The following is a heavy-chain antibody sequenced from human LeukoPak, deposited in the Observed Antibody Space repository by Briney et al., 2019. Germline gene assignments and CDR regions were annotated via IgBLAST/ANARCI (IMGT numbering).Heavy chain of an antibody. CDR2: INHSGST. J-gene: IGHJ4*02. V-gene: IGHV4-34*01. CDR1: GGSFSGYY. CDR3: ARDPPAGTSPY. Sequence: SETLSLTCAVYGGSFSGYYWSWIRQPPGKGRVWIGEINHSGSTNYNPSLKSRVTISVDTYKNQISLKLSSVTAADTAVYYCARDPPAGTSPYWGQGTLVSVSS. D-gene: IGHD1-7*01.